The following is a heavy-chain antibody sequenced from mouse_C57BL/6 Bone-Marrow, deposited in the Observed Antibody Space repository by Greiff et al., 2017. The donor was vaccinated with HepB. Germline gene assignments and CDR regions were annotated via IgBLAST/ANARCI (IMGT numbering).Heavy chain of an antibody. J-gene: IGHJ1*03. Sequence: VQLQQPGAELVKPGASVKMSCKASGYTFTSYWITWVKQRPGQGLEWIGDIYPGSGSTNYNEKFKSKATLTVDTSSSTAYMQLSSLTSEDSAVYYCARYGSSNWYFDVWGTGTTVTVSS. V-gene: IGHV1-55*01. CDR2: IYPGSGST. CDR3: ARYGSSNWYFDV. CDR1: GYTFTSYW. D-gene: IGHD1-1*01.